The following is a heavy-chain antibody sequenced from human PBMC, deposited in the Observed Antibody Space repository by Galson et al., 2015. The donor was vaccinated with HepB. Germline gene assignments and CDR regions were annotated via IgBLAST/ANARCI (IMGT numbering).Heavy chain of an antibody. V-gene: IGHV3-23*01. D-gene: IGHD6-19*01. Sequence: SLRLSCAASGFTFSSYAMSWVRQAPGKGLEWVSAISGSGGSTYYADSVKGRFTISRDNSKNTLYLQMNSLRAEDTAVYYCAKSLRRDSSGLDYWGQGTLVTVSS. CDR3: AKSLRRDSSGLDY. CDR2: ISGSGGST. J-gene: IGHJ4*02. CDR1: GFTFSSYA.